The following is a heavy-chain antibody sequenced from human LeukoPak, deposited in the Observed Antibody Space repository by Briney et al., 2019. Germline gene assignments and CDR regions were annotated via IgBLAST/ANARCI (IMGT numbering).Heavy chain of an antibody. J-gene: IGHJ4*02. CDR2: IWYDGSNK. V-gene: IGHV3-33*01. CDR3: AREKRYYYGSGPLDY. CDR1: GFTFSSYG. Sequence: PGGSLRLSCAASGFTFSSYGMHWVRQAPGKGLEWVAVIWYDGSNKYYADSVKGRFTISRDNSKNTLYLQMNSLRAEDTAVYYFAREKRYYYGSGPLDYWGQGTLVTVSS. D-gene: IGHD3-10*01.